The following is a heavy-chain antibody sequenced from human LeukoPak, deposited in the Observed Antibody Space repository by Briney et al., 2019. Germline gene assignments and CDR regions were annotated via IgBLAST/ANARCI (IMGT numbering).Heavy chain of an antibody. V-gene: IGHV3-11*01. CDR1: GFTFSDYY. CDR2: ISSSGSTI. CDR3: ARLYCGGDCPSLHYYGMDV. D-gene: IGHD2-21*02. Sequence: GGSLRLSCAASGFTFSDYYMSWIRQAPGKGLEWVSYISSSGSTIYYADSVKGRLTISRDNAKNSLYLQMNSLRAEDTAVYYCARLYCGGDCPSLHYYGMDVWGQGTTVTVSS. J-gene: IGHJ6*02.